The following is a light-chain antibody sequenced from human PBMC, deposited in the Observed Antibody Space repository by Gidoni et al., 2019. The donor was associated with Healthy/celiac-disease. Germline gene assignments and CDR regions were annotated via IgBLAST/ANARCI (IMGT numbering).Light chain of an antibody. CDR2: GAS. CDR3: QQYNNWPPCS. Sequence: EIVMTQSPATLSVSPGERATLSCRASQSVSSNLACYQQKPGQAPRLLIYGASTRATGIPARFSGSGSGTEFTLIISSLQSEDVAVYYCQQYNNWPPCSFGQGTKLEIK. J-gene: IGKJ2*04. CDR1: QSVSSN. V-gene: IGKV3-15*01.